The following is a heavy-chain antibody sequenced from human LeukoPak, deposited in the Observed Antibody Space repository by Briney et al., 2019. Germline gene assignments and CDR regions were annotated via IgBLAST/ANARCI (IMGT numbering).Heavy chain of an antibody. CDR1: GGSFSGYY. CDR3: ATRGYDILTGYYKDY. Sequence: SGTLSLTCAVYGGSFSGYYWSWIRQPPGKGLEWIGEINHSGSTNYNPSLKSRVTISVDTSKNQFSLKLSSVTAADTAVYYCATRGYDILTGYYKDYWGQGTLVTVSS. CDR2: INHSGST. J-gene: IGHJ4*02. D-gene: IGHD3-9*01. V-gene: IGHV4-34*01.